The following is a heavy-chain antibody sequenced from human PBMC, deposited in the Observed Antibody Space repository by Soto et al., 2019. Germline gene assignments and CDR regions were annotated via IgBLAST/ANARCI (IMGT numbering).Heavy chain of an antibody. CDR1: GFPFTTSA. D-gene: IGHD3-16*01. J-gene: IGHJ4*02. V-gene: IGHV1-58*01. CDR2: FVVGSGNT. CDR3: AAGMGLYDY. Sequence: SGKVSSKAFGFPFTTSALPWVRQARGQRLGWIGWFVVGSGNTNYAQNFQERVTITRDMSTSTAYMELSSLRSEDTAGYYCAAGMGLYDYWGQGTLVTVS.